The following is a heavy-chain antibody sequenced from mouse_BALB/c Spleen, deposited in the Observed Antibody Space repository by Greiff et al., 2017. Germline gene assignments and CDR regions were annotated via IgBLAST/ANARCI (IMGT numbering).Heavy chain of an antibody. CDR1: GFTFTDYY. J-gene: IGHJ4*01. Sequence: EVKVVESGGGLVQPGGSLRLSCATSGFTFTDYYMSWVRQPPGKALEWLGFIRNKANGYTTEYSASVKGRFTISRDNSQSILYLQMNTLRAEDSATYYCASDRFYAMDYWGQGTSVTVSS. CDR2: IRNKANGYTT. CDR3: ASDRFYAMDY. V-gene: IGHV7-3*02.